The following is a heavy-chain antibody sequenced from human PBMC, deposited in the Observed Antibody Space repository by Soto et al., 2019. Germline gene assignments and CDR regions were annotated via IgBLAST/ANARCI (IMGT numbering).Heavy chain of an antibody. Sequence: QVQLVQSGAELKKPGSSVKVSCKASGGTFSTYAISWVRQAPGQGLEWMGGIIPIFGTRNYAQRFQVRVSISADESTNTVYMDLTRLPSEDSAGYYCARDTRLDYYDSTGYYPNWFDTWGQGALVIVSS. CDR2: IIPIFGTR. V-gene: IGHV1-69*01. CDR1: GGTFSTYA. CDR3: ARDTRLDYYDSTGYYPNWFDT. D-gene: IGHD3-22*01. J-gene: IGHJ5*02.